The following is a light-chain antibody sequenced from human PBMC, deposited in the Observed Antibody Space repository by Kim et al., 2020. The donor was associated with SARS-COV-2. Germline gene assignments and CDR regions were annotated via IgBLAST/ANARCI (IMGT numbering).Light chain of an antibody. CDR1: QSISSN. Sequence: EIVMTQSPATLSVSPGERVTLSCRASQSISSNLGWYQQKPGQAPRLLIYGASTRATGIPARFSGSGSETEFTLTISSLQSEDFAVYCCQQYNDWAWTFGKGTKVEI. CDR3: QQYNDWAWT. CDR2: GAS. J-gene: IGKJ1*01. V-gene: IGKV3-15*01.